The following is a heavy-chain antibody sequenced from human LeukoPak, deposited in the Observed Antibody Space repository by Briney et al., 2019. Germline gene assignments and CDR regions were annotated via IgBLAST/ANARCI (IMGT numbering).Heavy chain of an antibody. D-gene: IGHD3-10*01. CDR1: GYTFTCYY. CDR3: ARGLYYYGSGSYAGGY. Sequence: ASVKVSCKASGYTFTCYYMHWVRQAPGQGLEWMGWINPNSGGTNYAQKFQGRVTMTRDTSISTAYMELSRLRSDDTAVYYCARGLYYYGSGSYAGGYWGQGTLVTVSS. J-gene: IGHJ4*02. CDR2: INPNSGGT. V-gene: IGHV1-2*02.